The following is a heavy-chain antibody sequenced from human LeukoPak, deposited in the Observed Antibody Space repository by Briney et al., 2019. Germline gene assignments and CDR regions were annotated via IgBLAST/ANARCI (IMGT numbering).Heavy chain of an antibody. Sequence: PGGSLRLSCAASGFTFRNAWMSWVRQAAGKGLEWDGRIKSKTDGGTTDYAAPVKGRFTISRDDSKTTLYLQMNSLKTEDTAVYYCTTIGARISAAAGTLLDYYYFMDVWGKGTTVTVSS. CDR3: TTIGARISAAAGTLLDYYYFMDV. CDR2: IKSKTDGGTT. D-gene: IGHD6-13*01. J-gene: IGHJ6*03. V-gene: IGHV3-15*01. CDR1: GFTFRNAW.